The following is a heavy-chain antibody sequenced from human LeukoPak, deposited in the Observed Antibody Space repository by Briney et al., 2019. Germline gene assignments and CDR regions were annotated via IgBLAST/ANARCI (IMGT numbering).Heavy chain of an antibody. D-gene: IGHD1-26*01. Sequence: SETLSLTCAVSGGSISSGGYYWSWIRQPPGKGLEWNGYIYHSGSTYYNPSLKSRVTISVDRSKNQFSLKLSSVTAADTAVYYCARSLVGAAYYYYYGMDVWGQGTTVTVSS. V-gene: IGHV4-30-2*01. CDR1: GGSISSGGYY. CDR3: ARSLVGAAYYYYYGMDV. J-gene: IGHJ6*02. CDR2: IYHSGST.